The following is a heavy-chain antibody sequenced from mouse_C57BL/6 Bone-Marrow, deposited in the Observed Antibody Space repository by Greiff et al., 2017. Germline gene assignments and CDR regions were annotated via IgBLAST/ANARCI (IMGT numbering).Heavy chain of an antibody. V-gene: IGHV1-26*01. J-gene: IGHJ1*03. D-gene: IGHD1-1*01. Sequence: VQLQQSGPELVKPGASVKISCKASGYTFTDYYMNWVKQSHGKSLEWIGDINPNNGGTSYNQKFKGKATLTVDKSSSTAYMELRSLTSEDSAVYYCARFGSSYVDWYFEVCGTGTTVTVSS. CDR2: INPNNGGT. CDR1: GYTFTDYY. CDR3: ARFGSSYVDWYFEV.